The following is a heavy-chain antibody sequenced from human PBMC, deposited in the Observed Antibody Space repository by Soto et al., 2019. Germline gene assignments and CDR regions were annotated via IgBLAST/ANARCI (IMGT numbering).Heavy chain of an antibody. J-gene: IGHJ6*02. CDR1: GFTFSSYA. CDR3: ARDQAAAAPEHDYYYYYGMDV. CDR2: ISYDGSNK. D-gene: IGHD6-13*01. Sequence: QTGGSLRLSCAASGFTFSSYAMHWVRQAPGKGLEWVAVISYDGSNKYYADSVKGRFTISRDNSKNTLYLQMNSLRAEDTAVYYCARDQAAAAPEHDYYYYYGMDVWGQGTTVTVSS. V-gene: IGHV3-30-3*01.